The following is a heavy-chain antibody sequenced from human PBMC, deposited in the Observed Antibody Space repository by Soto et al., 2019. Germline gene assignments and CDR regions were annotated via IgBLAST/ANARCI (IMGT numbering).Heavy chain of an antibody. D-gene: IGHD1-26*01. V-gene: IGHV1-69*13. CDR3: ARNGARGNYVDY. CDR1: GGTFSSYA. Sequence: SVKVSCKASGGTFSSYAISWVRQAPGQGLEWMGGIIPIFGTANYAQKFQGRFTITADESTSTAYMELSSLRSEDTAVYYCARNGARGNYVDYWGQGTLVTVSS. J-gene: IGHJ4*02. CDR2: IIPIFGTA.